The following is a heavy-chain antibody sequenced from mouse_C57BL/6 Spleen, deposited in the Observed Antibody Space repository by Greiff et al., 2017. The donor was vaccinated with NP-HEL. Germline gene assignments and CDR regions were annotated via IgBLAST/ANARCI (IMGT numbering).Heavy chain of an antibody. CDR1: GYTFTDYN. CDR2: INPNNGGT. J-gene: IGHJ3*01. D-gene: IGHD2-3*01. CDR3: ARIYDGYPWFAY. Sequence: EVQLQQSGPELVKPGASVKMSCKASGYTFTDYNMHWVKQSHGMSLEWIGYINPNNGGTSYNQKFKGKATLTVNKSSSTAYMKLRSLTSEDSAVYYCARIYDGYPWFAYWGQGTLVTVSA. V-gene: IGHV1-22*01.